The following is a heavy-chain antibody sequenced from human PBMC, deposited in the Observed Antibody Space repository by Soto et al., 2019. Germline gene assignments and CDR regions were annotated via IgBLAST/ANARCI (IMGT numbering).Heavy chain of an antibody. CDR2: INPNSGGT. CDR1: GYTFTGYY. J-gene: IGHJ6*02. Sequence: GASVTVSCKASGYTFTGYYMHWVRQAPGQGLEWMGWINPNSGGTNYAQKFQGWVTMTRDTSISTAYMELSRLRSDDTAVYYCARDQGYCSGGSCRGLRSYYYYYGMDVWGQGTTVTVSS. CDR3: ARDQGYCSGGSCRGLRSYYYYYGMDV. V-gene: IGHV1-2*04. D-gene: IGHD2-15*01.